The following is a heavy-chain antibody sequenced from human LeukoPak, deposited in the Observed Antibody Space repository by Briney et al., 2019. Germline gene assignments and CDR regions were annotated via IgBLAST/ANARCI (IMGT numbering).Heavy chain of an antibody. V-gene: IGHV3-9*01. CDR2: ISWNSGSI. CDR1: GFTFDDYA. J-gene: IGHJ5*02. D-gene: IGHD3-10*01. CDR3: AKDHAGSYHNWFDP. Sequence: GGSLRLSCAASGFTFDDYAMHWVRQAPGKGLEWVSGISWNSGSIGYADSVKGRFTISRDNAKNSLYLQMNSLRAEDTALYYCAKDHAGSYHNWFDPWGQGTLVTVSS.